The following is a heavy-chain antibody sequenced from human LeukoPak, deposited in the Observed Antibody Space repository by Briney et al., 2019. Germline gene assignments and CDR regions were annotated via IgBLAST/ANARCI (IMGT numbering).Heavy chain of an antibody. CDR2: IYYSGST. J-gene: IGHJ6*03. Sequence: PSETLSLTCTVSGGSIGSSSYYWGWIRQPPGKGLEWIGYIYYSGSTNYNPSLKSRVTISVDTSKNQFSLKLSSVTAADTAVYYCARGDGCSSTSCYTGDYYYYYMDVWGKGTTVTVSS. V-gene: IGHV4-61*05. CDR3: ARGDGCSSTSCYTGDYYYYYMDV. D-gene: IGHD2-2*02. CDR1: GGSIGSSSYY.